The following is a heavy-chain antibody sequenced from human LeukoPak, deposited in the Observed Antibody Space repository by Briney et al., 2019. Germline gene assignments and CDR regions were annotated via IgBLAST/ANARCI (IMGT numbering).Heavy chain of an antibody. V-gene: IGHV3-33*01. CDR2: IWYDGSNK. D-gene: IGHD3-22*01. Sequence: GRSLRLSCAASGVTFSSYGMHWVRQAPGKGLEWVAVIWYDGSNKYYAGSVKGRFTISRDNSKNTLYLQMNSLSAEDTAVYYCARVVNPYYYYGMDVWGQGTTVTVSS. J-gene: IGHJ6*02. CDR1: GVTFSSYG. CDR3: ARVVNPYYYYGMDV.